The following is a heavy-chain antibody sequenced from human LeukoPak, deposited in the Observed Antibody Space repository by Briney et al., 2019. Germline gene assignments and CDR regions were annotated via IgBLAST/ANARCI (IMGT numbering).Heavy chain of an antibody. CDR2: IYPGDSDT. CDR3: ARQLAVAGDDY. D-gene: IGHD6-19*01. CDR1: GYSFTSYW. V-gene: IGHV5-51*01. J-gene: IGHJ4*02. Sequence: GEALQISCKGSGYSFTSYWMGWVRPVPGKGLEGMGIIYPGDSDTTYSPSFQGQVTISADKSISTAYLQWSSLKASDTAMYYCARQLAVAGDDYWGQGTLVTVSS.